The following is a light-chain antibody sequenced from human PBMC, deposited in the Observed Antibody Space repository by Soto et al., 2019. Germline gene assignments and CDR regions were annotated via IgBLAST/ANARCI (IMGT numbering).Light chain of an antibody. J-gene: IGLJ1*01. CDR1: SGDIGSYNR. V-gene: IGLV2-14*01. CDR3: SSYTNINTRACV. CDR2: EVT. Sequence: QSALTQPASVSGSPGQSITISCTGTSGDIGSYNRVSWYQQHPGKAPKLIIYEVTDRPSGVSNRFSGSKSGNTASLTISGLQAEDAAEYYCSSYTNINTRACVFGTGTKLTVL.